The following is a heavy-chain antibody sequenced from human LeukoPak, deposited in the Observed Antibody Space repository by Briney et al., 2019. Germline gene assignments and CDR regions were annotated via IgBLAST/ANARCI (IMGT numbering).Heavy chain of an antibody. V-gene: IGHV3-30*03. J-gene: IGHJ4*02. CDR3: ARSPMIVVVITAFDY. CDR1: GFTFSSYG. CDR2: ISYDGSNK. Sequence: PGRSLRLSCAASGFTFSSYGMHWVRQAPGKALEWVAVISYDGSNKYYADSVKGRFTISRDNSKNTLYLQMNSLRAEDTAVYYCARSPMIVVVITAFDYWGQGTLVTVSS. D-gene: IGHD3-22*01.